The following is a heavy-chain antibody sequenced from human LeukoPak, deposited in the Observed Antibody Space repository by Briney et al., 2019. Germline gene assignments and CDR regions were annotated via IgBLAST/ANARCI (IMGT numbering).Heavy chain of an antibody. CDR3: ARSGPGFVPAAIPFDY. Sequence: ASVKVSCKASGYTFTNYGIIWVRQAPGQGLEWMGWISTYNGNTNYIQKLQGRVTMTTDTSTSTAYMELRSLRSDDTAVYYCARSGPGFVPAAIPFDYWGQGTLVTVSS. V-gene: IGHV1-18*01. D-gene: IGHD2-2*02. CDR2: ISTYNGNT. J-gene: IGHJ4*02. CDR1: GYTFTNYG.